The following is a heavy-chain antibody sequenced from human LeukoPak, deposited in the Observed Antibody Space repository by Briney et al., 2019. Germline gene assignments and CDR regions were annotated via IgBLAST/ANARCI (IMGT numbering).Heavy chain of an antibody. CDR2: IYSGGTT. D-gene: IGHD3-3*01. CDR3: ASLEGGPSDGR. Sequence: GESLKISCKVSGFPFRSRYMTWVRQPPGKGLECVAVIYSGGTTYHIDSVKGRFTISRDISKSTMYLEMNNLRVEDTATYYCASLEGGPSDGRWGQGTLVIVSS. CDR1: GFPFRSRY. J-gene: IGHJ4*02. V-gene: IGHV3-53*01.